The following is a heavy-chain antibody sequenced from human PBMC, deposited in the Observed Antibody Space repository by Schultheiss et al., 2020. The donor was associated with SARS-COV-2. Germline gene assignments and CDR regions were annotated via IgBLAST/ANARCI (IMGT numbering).Heavy chain of an antibody. CDR1: GFTISGYR. CDR2: VNGDGTST. CDR3: ARDDLLGATVRNDY. V-gene: IGHV3-74*01. Sequence: GESLKISCAASGFTISGYRMHWVRQGPGKGLVWVSRVNGDGTSTNYADSVKGRFTISRDNAKNSLYLQMNSLRAEDTAVYYCARDDLLGATVRNDYWGQGTLVTVSS. D-gene: IGHD1-26*01. J-gene: IGHJ4*02.